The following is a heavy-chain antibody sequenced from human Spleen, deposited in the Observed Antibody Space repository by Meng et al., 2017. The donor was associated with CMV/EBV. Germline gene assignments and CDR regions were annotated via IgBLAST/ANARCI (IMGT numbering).Heavy chain of an antibody. CDR1: AFSLRPSGVR. CDR3: AHRRGTFGGVTNWFDP. J-gene: IGHJ5*02. D-gene: IGHD3-16*01. V-gene: IGHV2-5*02. Sequence: TFEDQSPSVVDTTPTFSVTSTFSAFSLRPSGVRGRWIRQPPGKALEWLALIYWDDDKRYSPSLKSRLTITKDTSKNQVVLTMTNMDPVDTATYYCAHRRGTFGGVTNWFDPWGQGTLVTVSS. CDR2: IYWDDDK.